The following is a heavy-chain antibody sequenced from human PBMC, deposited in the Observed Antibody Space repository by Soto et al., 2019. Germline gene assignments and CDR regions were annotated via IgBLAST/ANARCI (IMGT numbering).Heavy chain of an antibody. CDR1: GYTFTGYY. CDR3: AREEPTSTGTTWGVGYYGMDV. J-gene: IGHJ6*02. CDR2: INPNSGGT. V-gene: IGHV1-2*04. Sequence: ASVKVSCKASGYTFTGYYMHWVRQAPGQGLEWMGWINPNSGGTNYAQKFQGWVTMTRDTSISTAYMELSRLRSDDTAVYYCAREEPTSTGTTWGVGYYGMDVWGQGTKVTVS. D-gene: IGHD1-7*01.